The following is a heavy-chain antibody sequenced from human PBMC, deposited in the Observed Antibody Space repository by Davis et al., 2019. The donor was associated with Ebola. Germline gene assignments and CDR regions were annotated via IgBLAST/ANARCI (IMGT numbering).Heavy chain of an antibody. CDR2: INSDGSST. Sequence: GESLKISCAASGFTFSSYWMHWVRQAPGKGLVWVSRINSDGSSTSYADSVKGRFTISRDNAKNTLYLQMNSLRAEDTAVYYCARGYCTGGVCYVHYHYGMDVWGQGTTVTVSS. CDR3: ARGYCTGGVCYVHYHYGMDV. D-gene: IGHD2-8*02. CDR1: GFTFSSYW. J-gene: IGHJ6*02. V-gene: IGHV3-74*01.